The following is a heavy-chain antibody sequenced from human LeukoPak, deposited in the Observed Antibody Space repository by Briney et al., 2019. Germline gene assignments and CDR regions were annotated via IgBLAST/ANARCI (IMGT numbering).Heavy chain of an antibody. CDR2: ISSSGSTI. V-gene: IGHV3-11*01. Sequence: GGSLRLSCAASGFTFSDYYMSWIRQAPGKGLEWVSYISSSGSTIYYADSVKGRFTISRDNAKNSLYLQMNSLRAEDTAVYYCAREGYYDSSGYSARGNWFDPWGQGTLVTVSS. CDR3: AREGYYDSSGYSARGNWFDP. J-gene: IGHJ5*02. CDR1: GFTFSDYY. D-gene: IGHD3-22*01.